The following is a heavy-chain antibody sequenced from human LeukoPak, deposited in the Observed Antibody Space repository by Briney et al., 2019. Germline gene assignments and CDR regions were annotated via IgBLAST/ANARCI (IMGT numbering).Heavy chain of an antibody. D-gene: IGHD3-3*01. CDR3: ARDGGGGPFDY. CDR2: ISSSSSTI. CDR1: GLTFSSYS. V-gene: IGHV3-48*01. Sequence: GGSLRLSCAASGLTFSSYSINWVRQAPGKGLEWVSYISSSSSTIYYADSVKGRFTISRDNAKNSLYLQMNSLRAEDTAVYYCARDGGGGPFDYWGQGTLVTVSS. J-gene: IGHJ4*02.